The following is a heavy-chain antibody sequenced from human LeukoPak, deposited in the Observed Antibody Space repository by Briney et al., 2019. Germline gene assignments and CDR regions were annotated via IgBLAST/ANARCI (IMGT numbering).Heavy chain of an antibody. Sequence: ASVKVSCKASGYTFTGYYMHWVRQAPGQGLEWMGWINPNSGGTNYAQKFQGRVTMTRDTSISTAYMELSRLRSDDTAVYHCARGFAVPAARLDDPWGQGTLVTVSS. CDR3: ARGFAVPAARLDDP. J-gene: IGHJ5*02. CDR1: GYTFTGYY. CDR2: INPNSGGT. D-gene: IGHD2-2*01. V-gene: IGHV1-2*02.